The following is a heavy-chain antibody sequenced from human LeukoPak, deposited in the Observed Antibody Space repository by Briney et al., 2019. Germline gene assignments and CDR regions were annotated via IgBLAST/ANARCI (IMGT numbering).Heavy chain of an antibody. J-gene: IGHJ4*02. CDR1: GFTFSSYW. V-gene: IGHV3-7*01. CDR2: IKQDGSEK. Sequence: GGSLRLSCAASGFTFSSYWVSWVRQAPGKGLEWVANIKQDGSEKYYVDSVKGRFTISRDNAKNSLYLQMNSLRAEDTAVYYCARKAGSRLFDYWGQGTLVTVSS. CDR3: ARKAGSRLFDY.